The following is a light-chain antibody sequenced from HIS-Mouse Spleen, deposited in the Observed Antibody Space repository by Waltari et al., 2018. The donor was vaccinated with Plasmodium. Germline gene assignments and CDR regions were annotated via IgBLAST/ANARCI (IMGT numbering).Light chain of an antibody. CDR1: KSIISY. CDR2: AAS. V-gene: IGKV1-39*01. J-gene: IGKJ1*01. CDR3: QQSYSTWT. Sequence: DIQMTQSPSSLSASVGDRVTITCRASKSIISYLKWYQQKPGKAPNLLIYAASSLQSGVPSRFSGSGSGTDFTLTISSLQPEDFATYYCQQSYSTWTFGQGTKVEIK.